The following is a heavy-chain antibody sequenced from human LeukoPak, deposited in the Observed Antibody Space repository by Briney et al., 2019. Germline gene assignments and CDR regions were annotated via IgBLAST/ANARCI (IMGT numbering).Heavy chain of an antibody. CDR1: GDTFSTYA. J-gene: IGHJ6*03. D-gene: IGHD2-15*01. V-gene: IGHV1-69*06. Sequence: GASVKVSCKVSGDTFSTYAISWVRQAPGQGLEWMGGIIPIFGTANYAQKFQGRVTITADKSTSTAYMELSSLRSEDTAVYYCARVNCSGGSCYTYGFRYYMDVWGKGTTVTVSS. CDR2: IIPIFGTA. CDR3: ARVNCSGGSCYTYGFRYYMDV.